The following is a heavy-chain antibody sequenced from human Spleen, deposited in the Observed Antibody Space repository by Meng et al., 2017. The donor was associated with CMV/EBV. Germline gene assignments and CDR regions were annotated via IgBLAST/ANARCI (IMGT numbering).Heavy chain of an antibody. V-gene: IGHV1-69*05. CDR2: IIPIFGTA. CDR1: GGTFSSYA. Sequence: GGTFSSYAISWVRQAPGQGLGWRGGIIPIFGTANYAQKFQGRVTITTDESTSTAYMELSSMRSEDTAVYYCARVLGKDYYYYYGMDVWGQGTMVTVSS. J-gene: IGHJ6*02. CDR3: ARVLGKDYYYYYGMDV. D-gene: IGHD4-23*01.